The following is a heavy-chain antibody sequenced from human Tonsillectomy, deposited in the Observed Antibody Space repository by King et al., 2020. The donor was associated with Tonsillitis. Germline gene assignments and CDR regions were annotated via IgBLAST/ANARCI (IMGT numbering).Heavy chain of an antibody. Sequence: QLQESGPGLVKPSETLSLTCAVSGDSISSGSYHWAWIRQPPGKGLEWIASLYFSGSTYYNPSLKSRVTISVDTSRNQFSLKVTSVTATDTAVYYCAKNGKGTGKIDLWGQGTLVTVSS. V-gene: IGHV4-39*01. CDR1: GDSISSGSYH. J-gene: IGHJ4*02. D-gene: IGHD1-14*01. CDR2: LYFSGST. CDR3: AKNGKGTGKIDL.